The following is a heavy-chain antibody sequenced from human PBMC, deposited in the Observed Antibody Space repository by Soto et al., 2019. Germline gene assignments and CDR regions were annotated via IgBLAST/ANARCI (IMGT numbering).Heavy chain of an antibody. D-gene: IGHD3-22*01. J-gene: IGHJ5*02. CDR3: ARAKYYYDSSGYLNWFDP. CDR1: GGSISSSSYY. V-gene: IGHV4-39*01. CDR2: IIYSGST. Sequence: PSETLSLTCTVSGGSISSSSYYWGWIRQPPGKGLEWIGSIIYSGSTYYNPSLKSRVTISVDTSKNQFSLKLTSVTAADTAVYYCARAKYYYDSSGYLNWFDPWGQGTLVTVSS.